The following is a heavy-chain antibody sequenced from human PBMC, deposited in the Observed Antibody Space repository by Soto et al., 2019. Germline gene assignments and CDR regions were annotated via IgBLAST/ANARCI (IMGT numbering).Heavy chain of an antibody. CDR3: ARDINLWRSPLDY. CDR2: IDTTPSTI. CDR1: GFTFSSYP. J-gene: IGHJ4*02. Sequence: EVQLVESGGGLVQPGGSLRLSCAASGFTFSSYPMNWVRQAPGKGLEWVSYIDTTPSTIYYAESVKGRFTISRDNAKNSLYLQMNSLRAEDTAVYYCARDINLWRSPLDYRGQGTLVTVSS. D-gene: IGHD1-26*01. V-gene: IGHV3-48*01.